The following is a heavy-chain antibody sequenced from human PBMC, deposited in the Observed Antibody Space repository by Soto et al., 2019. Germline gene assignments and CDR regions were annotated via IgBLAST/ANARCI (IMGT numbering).Heavy chain of an antibody. V-gene: IGHV1-69*13. J-gene: IGHJ4*02. D-gene: IGHD3-16*01. CDR2: IIPIFGTA. CDR3: ARIPGLITSDDY. CDR1: GGTFSSYA. Sequence: ASVKVSCKASGGTFSSYAISWVRQAPGQGLEWMGGIIPIFGTANYAQKFQGRVTITADESTSTAYMELSSLRSEDTAVYYCARIPGLITSDDYWGQGTMVTVYS.